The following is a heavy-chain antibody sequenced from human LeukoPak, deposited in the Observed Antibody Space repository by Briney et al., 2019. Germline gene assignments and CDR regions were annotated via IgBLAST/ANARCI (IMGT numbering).Heavy chain of an antibody. CDR3: ATYSSLNRREFQY. V-gene: IGHV3-74*01. CDR2: ISGDGRGT. Sequence: GGSMRLSCAASGFIFTDYWMHWVRQGPGKELVWVARISGDGRGTTYVDSVKGRFTISRDNAKNSLYLQMNSLRAEDTAVYYCATYSSLNRREFQYWGQGTLLTVSS. CDR1: GFIFTDYW. J-gene: IGHJ1*01. D-gene: IGHD3-22*01.